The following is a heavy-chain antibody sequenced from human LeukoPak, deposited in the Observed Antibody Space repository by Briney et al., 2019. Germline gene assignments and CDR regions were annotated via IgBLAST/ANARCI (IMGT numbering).Heavy chain of an antibody. CDR3: ARRAPRLSKGIAVAGTRPDFDY. Sequence: ASVKVSCKASGYTFTSYDINWVRQATGQGLEWMGWMNPNSGNTGYAQKFQGRVTMTRNTSISTAYMELSSLRSEDTAVYYCARRAPRLSKGIAVAGTRPDFDYWGQGTLVTVSS. CDR1: GYTFTSYD. V-gene: IGHV1-8*01. CDR2: MNPNSGNT. J-gene: IGHJ4*02. D-gene: IGHD6-19*01.